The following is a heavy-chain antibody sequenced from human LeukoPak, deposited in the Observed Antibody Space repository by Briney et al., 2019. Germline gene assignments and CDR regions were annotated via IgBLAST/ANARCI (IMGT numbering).Heavy chain of an antibody. Sequence: GASVKVSCKASGYTFTSYAMNWVRQALGQGLEWMGWINTNTGNPTYAQGFTGRFVFSLDTPVSTAYLQISSLKAEDTAVYYCARDWRPQYSDTLDPWGQGTLVTVSS. CDR3: ARDWRPQYSDTLDP. J-gene: IGHJ5*02. CDR2: INTNTGNP. V-gene: IGHV7-4-1*02. D-gene: IGHD6-6*01. CDR1: GYTFTSYA.